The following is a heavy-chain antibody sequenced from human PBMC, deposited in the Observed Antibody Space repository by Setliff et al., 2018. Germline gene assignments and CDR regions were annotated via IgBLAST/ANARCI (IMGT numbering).Heavy chain of an antibody. CDR3: ARDYGDYARGYYYGMDV. Sequence: GGSLRLSCAASGFTFSDYEMTWFRQAPGKGLEWVSYISSGGGSIYYADSVKGRFTISRDNAKNSLYLQMNSLRAEDTAVYYCARDYGDYARGYYYGMDVWGQGTTVTVSS. V-gene: IGHV3-48*03. CDR2: ISSGGGSI. D-gene: IGHD4-17*01. J-gene: IGHJ6*02. CDR1: GFTFSDYE.